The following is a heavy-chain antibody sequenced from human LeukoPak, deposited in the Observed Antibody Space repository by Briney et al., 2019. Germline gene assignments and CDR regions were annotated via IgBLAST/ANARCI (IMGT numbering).Heavy chain of an antibody. V-gene: IGHV4-34*01. D-gene: IGHD3-16*02. CDR1: GGSFNDYY. CDR3: ARVSGITFGGVIVYFDY. CDR2: INHSGGT. Sequence: SETLSLTCAVYGGSFNDYYWSWIRQPPGKGLEWIGEINHSGGTNYNPSLKSRVTISVDTSKNQFSLKLSSVTAADTAVYYCARVSGITFGGVIVYFDYWGQGTLVTVSS. J-gene: IGHJ4*02.